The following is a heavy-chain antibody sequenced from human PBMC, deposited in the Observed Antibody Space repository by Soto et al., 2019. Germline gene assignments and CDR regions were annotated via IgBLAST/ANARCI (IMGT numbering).Heavy chain of an antibody. J-gene: IGHJ5*02. CDR3: ARAPRVANWFDP. CDR1: GGSISSGGYS. D-gene: IGHD2-15*01. Sequence: SETLSLTCAVSGGSISSGGYSWSWIRQPPGKGLEWIGYIYHSGSTYYNPSLKSRVTISVDRSKNQFSLKLSSVTAADTAVYYCARAPRVANWFDPWGQGTLVTVSS. CDR2: IYHSGST. V-gene: IGHV4-30-2*01.